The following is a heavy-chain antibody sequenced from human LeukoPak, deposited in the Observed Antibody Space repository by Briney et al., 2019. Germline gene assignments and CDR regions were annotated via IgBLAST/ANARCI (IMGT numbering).Heavy chain of an antibody. V-gene: IGHV3-30*18. CDR3: AKGYSSGWYFSFDY. J-gene: IGHJ4*02. CDR1: GFTFSSYG. CDR2: ISYDGSNK. D-gene: IGHD6-19*01. Sequence: PGGSLRLSCAASGFTFSSYGMHWVRQAPGKGLEWVAVISYDGSNKYYADSVKGRFTISRDNSKNTLYLQMNSLRAEDTAVYYCAKGYSSGWYFSFDYWGQGTLVTVSS.